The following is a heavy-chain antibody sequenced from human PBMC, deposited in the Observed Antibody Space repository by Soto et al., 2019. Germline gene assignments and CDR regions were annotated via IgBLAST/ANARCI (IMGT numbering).Heavy chain of an antibody. Sequence: EVRLLESGGGLVQPGGSLRLSCAASGFTFSSYAMSWVRQAPGKGLEWVSAISGSGGSTYYADSVKGRFTISRDNSKNTLYLQMNSLRAEDTAVYYCAKDYYGSGSYYRVFDYWGQGTLVTVSS. J-gene: IGHJ4*02. V-gene: IGHV3-23*01. CDR2: ISGSGGST. D-gene: IGHD3-10*01. CDR3: AKDYYGSGSYYRVFDY. CDR1: GFTFSSYA.